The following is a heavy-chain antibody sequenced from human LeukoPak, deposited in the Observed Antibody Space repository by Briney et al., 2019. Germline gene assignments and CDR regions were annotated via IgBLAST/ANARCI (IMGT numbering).Heavy chain of an antibody. D-gene: IGHD2-21*02. CDR3: ARDQVLCGGDCLGL. CDR2: IHSGGTT. Sequence: PGGSLRLSCAASGFTFSSYEMNWVRQAPGKGLEWVSYIHSGGTTHYAHSVKGRFTISRDNAENSLYLQMNSLRAEDTAVYYCARDQVLCGGDCLGLWGQGTLVTVSS. J-gene: IGHJ4*02. V-gene: IGHV3-48*03. CDR1: GFTFSSYE.